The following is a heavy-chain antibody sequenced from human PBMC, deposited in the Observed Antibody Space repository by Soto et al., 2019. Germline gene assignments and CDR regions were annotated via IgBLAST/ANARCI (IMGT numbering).Heavy chain of an antibody. V-gene: IGHV3-23*01. CDR1: GFTFSSYA. CDR3: AKTANGWFSAFDI. CDR2: ISGSGGTT. J-gene: IGHJ3*02. D-gene: IGHD6-19*01. Sequence: EVQLLESGGGLVQPGGSLRLSCAASGFTFSSYAMSWVRQAPGKGLEWVSAISGSGGTTYYADSVKGRFTFSRDNSKNPLYPQTNSLRDEDTAVYYCAKTANGWFSAFDIWGRGTMVTVSS.